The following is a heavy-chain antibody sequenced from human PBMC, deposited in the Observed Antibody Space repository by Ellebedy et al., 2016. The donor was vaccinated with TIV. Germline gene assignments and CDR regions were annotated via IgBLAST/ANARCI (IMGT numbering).Heavy chain of an antibody. CDR1: GFTFSSYA. V-gene: IGHV3-NL1*01. CDR2: IDRGGST. J-gene: IGHJ4*02. D-gene: IGHD5-18*01. CDR3: AKGRSGIQVWSLDY. Sequence: GGSLRLXCAASGFTFSSYAMHWVRQAPGKGLQWVSVIDRGGSTYYADSVKGRFTISRDNSKNTLYLQLNSLRSEDTAMYYCAKGRSGIQVWSLDYWGQGTLVTVSS.